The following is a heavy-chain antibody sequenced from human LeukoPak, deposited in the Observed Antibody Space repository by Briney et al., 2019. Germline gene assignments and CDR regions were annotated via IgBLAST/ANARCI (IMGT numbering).Heavy chain of an antibody. CDR2: IYYSGST. CDR3: ARETSQKGAHYMDV. Sequence: SETLSLTCTVSGGSISSYYWSWIRQPPGKGLEWIGYIYYSGSTNYNPSLKSRVTISVDTSKNQFSLKLTSVTAADTAVYYCARETSQKGAHYMDVWGKGTTVIISS. D-gene: IGHD3-16*01. J-gene: IGHJ6*03. CDR1: GGSISSYY. V-gene: IGHV4-59*01.